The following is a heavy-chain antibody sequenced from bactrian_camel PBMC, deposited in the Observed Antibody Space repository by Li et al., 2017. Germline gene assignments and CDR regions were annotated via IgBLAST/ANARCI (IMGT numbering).Heavy chain of an antibody. CDR3: AADRGYGLDCDDASGY. Sequence: HVQLVESGGGSVRAGGSLRVSCDVSEHTNPAYYCLGWFRQAPGKEREGVAAIFTGNSDTFYVDAVKERFTISRDNAKNTLYLQMNSLKPEDTGVYYCAADRGYGLDCDDASGYWGQGTQVTVS. J-gene: IGHJ6*01. V-gene: IGHV3S63*01. D-gene: IGHD3*01. CDR2: IFTGNSDT. CDR1: EHTNPAYYC.